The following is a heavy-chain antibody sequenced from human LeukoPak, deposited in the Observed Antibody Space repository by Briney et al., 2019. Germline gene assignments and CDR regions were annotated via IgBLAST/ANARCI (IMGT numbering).Heavy chain of an antibody. Sequence: ASVKVSCKASGGTFSSYAISWVRQAPGQGLEWMGGIIPIFGTANYAQKFQGRVTITADESTSTAYMELSSLRSEDTAVYYCARGTRIAVAGRSGWFDPWGQGTLVTVSS. CDR2: IIPIFGTA. CDR1: GGTFSSYA. V-gene: IGHV1-69*13. CDR3: ARGTRIAVAGRSGWFDP. D-gene: IGHD6-19*01. J-gene: IGHJ5*02.